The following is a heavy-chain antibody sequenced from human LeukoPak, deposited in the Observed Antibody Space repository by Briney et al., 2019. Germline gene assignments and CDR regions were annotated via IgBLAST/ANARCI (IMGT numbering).Heavy chain of an antibody. CDR3: AGGRCSSTSCYAGDY. CDR1: GGSISSYY. D-gene: IGHD2-2*01. J-gene: IGHJ4*02. Sequence: PSETLSLTCTVSGGSISSYYWNWIRQPAGKGLECIGHIYTSGSTYYNPSLKSRVTISVDKSKNQFSLKLSSVTAADTAVYYCAGGRCSSTSCYAGDYWGQGTLVTVSS. CDR2: IYTSGST. V-gene: IGHV4-4*07.